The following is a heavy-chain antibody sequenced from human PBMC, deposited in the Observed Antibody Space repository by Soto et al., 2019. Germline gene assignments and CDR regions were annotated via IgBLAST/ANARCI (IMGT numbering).Heavy chain of an antibody. CDR1: GFTFSSYA. D-gene: IGHD3-16*02. CDR2: ISYDGSNK. CDR3: ARAMGEGELSSPKYYYYYGMDV. V-gene: IGHV3-30-3*01. J-gene: IGHJ6*02. Sequence: QVQLVESGGGVVQPGRSLRLSCAASGFTFSSYAMHWVRQAPGEGLEWVAVISYDGSNKYYADSVKGRFTISRDNSKNTLYLQMNSLRAEDTAVYYCARAMGEGELSSPKYYYYYGMDVWGQGTTVTVSS.